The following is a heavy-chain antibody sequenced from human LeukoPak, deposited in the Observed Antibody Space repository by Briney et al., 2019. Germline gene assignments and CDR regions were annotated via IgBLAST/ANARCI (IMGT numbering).Heavy chain of an antibody. CDR2: ISAYNGNT. CDR1: GYTFTSYG. CDR3: AREFQGNYDFWSGFYYYYMDV. J-gene: IGHJ6*03. Sequence: ASVKVSCKASGYTFTSYGISWVRQAPGQGLEWMGWISAYNGNTNYAQKLQGRVTMTTDTSTSTAYMELRSLRSDDTAVYYCAREFQGNYDFWSGFYYYYMDVWGKGTTVTVSS. V-gene: IGHV1-18*01. D-gene: IGHD3-3*01.